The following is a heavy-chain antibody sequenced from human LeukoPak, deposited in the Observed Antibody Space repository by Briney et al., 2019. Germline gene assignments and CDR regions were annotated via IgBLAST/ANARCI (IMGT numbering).Heavy chain of an antibody. CDR3: GRGYCSSTRGVDYWVDP. J-gene: IGHJ5*02. CDR2: IYYSGST. CDR1: GGSISSYY. Sequence: SETLSLTCTVSGGSISSYYWSWIRQPPGKGLEWIGYIYYSGSTNYNPSLKSRVTISVDTSKNQFSLKLSSVTAADTAVYYCGRGYCSSTRGVDYWVDPSGHVTLVTV. D-gene: IGHD2-2*01. V-gene: IGHV4-59*12.